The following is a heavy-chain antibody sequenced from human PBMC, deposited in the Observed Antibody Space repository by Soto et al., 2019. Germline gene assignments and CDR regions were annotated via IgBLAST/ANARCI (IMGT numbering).Heavy chain of an antibody. J-gene: IGHJ3*02. Sequence: PSETLSLTCAVSGGSISSSNWWSWVRQPPGKGLEWIGEIYHSGSTNYNPSLKSRVTISVDTSKNQFSLKLSSVTAAVTAVYYCARVWGGAFDIWGQGTMVTVSS. D-gene: IGHD3-10*01. CDR3: ARVWGGAFDI. CDR2: IYHSGST. V-gene: IGHV4-4*02. CDR1: GGSISSSNW.